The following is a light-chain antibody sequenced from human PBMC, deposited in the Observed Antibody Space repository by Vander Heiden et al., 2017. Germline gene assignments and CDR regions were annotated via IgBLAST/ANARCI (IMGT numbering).Light chain of an antibody. CDR2: AAS. V-gene: IGKV1-9*01. J-gene: IGKJ3*01. CDR3: QQLNSYPPFT. Sequence: IQSTQSPSSLSASVGDRVTITCRASQGISSYLAWYQQKPGKAPKLLIYAASTLQSGVPSRFSGSGSGTDFTLTISTLQPEDFATYYCQQLNSYPPFTFGPGTKVDIK. CDR1: QGISSY.